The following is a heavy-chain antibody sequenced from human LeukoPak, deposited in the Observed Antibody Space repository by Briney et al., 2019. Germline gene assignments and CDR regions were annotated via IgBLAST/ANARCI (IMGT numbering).Heavy chain of an antibody. J-gene: IGHJ5*02. CDR1: GGSISSYY. CDR3: ARAGEVWGVMSVSPGFDP. V-gene: IGHV4-59*01. Sequence: SETLSLTCTVSGGSISSYYWSWIRQPPGKGLEWIGYIYYSGSTNYNPPLKSRVTISVDTSKNQFSLKLSSVTAADTAVYYCARAGEVWGVMSVSPGFDPWGQGTLVTVSS. CDR2: IYYSGST. D-gene: IGHD3-10*01.